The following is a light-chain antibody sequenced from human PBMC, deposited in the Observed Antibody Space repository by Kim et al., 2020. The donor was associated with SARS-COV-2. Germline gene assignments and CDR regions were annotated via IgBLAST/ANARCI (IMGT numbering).Light chain of an antibody. CDR3: QQYDHYTS. J-gene: IGKJ1*01. CDR2: KAS. Sequence: DIQMTQSPSTLSASVGDRVTITCRASQSVSIWLAWYQQKPRKAPKLLIYKASSLETGVPSRFSGSGSGTEFTLTISSLQPDDVATYYCQQYDHYTSFGQGTKVDIK. CDR1: QSVSIW. V-gene: IGKV1-5*03.